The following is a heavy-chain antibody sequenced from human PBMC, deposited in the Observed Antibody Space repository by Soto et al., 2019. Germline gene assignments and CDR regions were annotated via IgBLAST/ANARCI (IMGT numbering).Heavy chain of an antibody. J-gene: IGHJ6*02. CDR1: GRTFSSYA. CDR3: ARDRPGSSLSWYVDVYYYYGMGV. CDR2: IIPILGTA. V-gene: IGHV1-69*10. Sequence: SVKVSCKASGRTFSSYAISWVRQAPGQGLEWMGGIIPILGTANYAQKFQGRITITADKYTSTAYMELRSLRSEDTAVYYCARDRPGSSLSWYVDVYYYYGMGVWGQGTTVTVSS. D-gene: IGHD2-2*01.